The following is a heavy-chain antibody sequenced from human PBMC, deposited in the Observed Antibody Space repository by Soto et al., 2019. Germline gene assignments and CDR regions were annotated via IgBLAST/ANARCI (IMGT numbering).Heavy chain of an antibody. V-gene: IGHV1-69*13. Sequence: SVKVSCKASGGTFSSYAISWVRQAPGQGLEWMGGIIPIFGTANYAQKFQGRVTITADESTSTAYMELSSLRSEDTAVYYCARGSIVVVPAARVLGYYYGMDVWGQGTTVTVSS. D-gene: IGHD2-2*01. CDR3: ARGSIVVVPAARVLGYYYGMDV. CDR2: IIPIFGTA. CDR1: GGTFSSYA. J-gene: IGHJ6*02.